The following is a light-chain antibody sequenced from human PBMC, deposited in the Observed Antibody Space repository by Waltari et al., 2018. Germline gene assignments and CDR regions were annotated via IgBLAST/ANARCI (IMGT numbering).Light chain of an antibody. CDR3: ATWDSSLSAWV. J-gene: IGLJ3*02. V-gene: IGLV1-51*02. Sequence: QSVLTQPPSVSAAPGQKVNISCSGSRSNNGNYFVSCYQQLPGTAPKLLIYENTKRPSGIPDRFSGSKSGTSATLGITGLQTGDEADYYCATWDSSLSAWVFGGGTKLTVL. CDR2: ENT. CDR1: RSNNGNYF.